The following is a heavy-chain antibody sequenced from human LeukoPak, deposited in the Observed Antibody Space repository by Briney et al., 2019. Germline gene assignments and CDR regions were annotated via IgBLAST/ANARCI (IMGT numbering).Heavy chain of an antibody. CDR1: GYTFTSYG. CDR2: ISAYNGNT. Sequence: ASVKVSCKASGYTFTSYGISWVRQAPGQGLEWMGWISAYNGNTNYAQKLQGRVTMTTDTSTSTAYMELRSLRSDDTVVYYCARDLHRWDSIGYRWVSFDYWGQGTLGTVSS. CDR3: ARDLHRWDSIGYRWVSFDY. V-gene: IGHV1-18*01. D-gene: IGHD3-22*01. J-gene: IGHJ4*02.